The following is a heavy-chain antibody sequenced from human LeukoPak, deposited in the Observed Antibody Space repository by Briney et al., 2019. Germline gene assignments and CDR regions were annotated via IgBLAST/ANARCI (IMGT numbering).Heavy chain of an antibody. V-gene: IGHV4-34*01. Sequence: SETLSLTCAVYGGSFSGYYWSWIRQPPGKGLEWIGEINHSGSTNYNPSLKSRVTISVDTSKNQFSLKLSSVTAADTAVYYCARHETYYDILTGHYVVGAFDIWGQGTMVTVSS. CDR2: INHSGST. D-gene: IGHD3-9*01. J-gene: IGHJ3*02. CDR1: GGSFSGYY. CDR3: ARHETYYDILTGHYVVGAFDI.